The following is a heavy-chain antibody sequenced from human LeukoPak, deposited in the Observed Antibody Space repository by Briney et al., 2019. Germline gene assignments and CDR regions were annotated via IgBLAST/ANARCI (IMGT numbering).Heavy chain of an antibody. D-gene: IGHD4-11*01. Sequence: SETLSLTCTVSGGSISTYYWTWIRQPPGKRLEWIGYIYASGGTNYNPSLTSRVTMSIDTSKNQFSLKLSSVTAADTAVYCCARRTAVNYYYMDVWGKGTTVTVSS. J-gene: IGHJ6*03. CDR3: ARRTAVNYYYMDV. CDR1: GGSISTYY. CDR2: IYASGGT. V-gene: IGHV4-4*09.